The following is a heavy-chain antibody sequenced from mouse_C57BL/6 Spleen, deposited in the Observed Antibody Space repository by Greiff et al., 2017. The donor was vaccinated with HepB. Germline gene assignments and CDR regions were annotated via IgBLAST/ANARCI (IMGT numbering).Heavy chain of an antibody. CDR1: GYTFTTYP. V-gene: IGHV1-47*01. J-gene: IGHJ4*01. CDR2: FHPYNDDT. D-gene: IGHD2-3*01. Sequence: VKVVESGAELVKPGASVKMSCKASGYTFTTYPIEWMKQNHGKSLEWIGNFHPYNDDTKYNEKFKGKATLTVEKSSSTVYLELSRLTSDDSAVYYCARRAPYDGLYAMDYWGQGTSVTVSS. CDR3: ARRAPYDGLYAMDY.